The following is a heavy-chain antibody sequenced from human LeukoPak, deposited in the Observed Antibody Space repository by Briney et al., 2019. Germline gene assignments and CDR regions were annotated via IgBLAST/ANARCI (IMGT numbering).Heavy chain of an antibody. CDR2: IIPILGIA. CDR1: GGTFSSYA. D-gene: IGHD3-22*01. V-gene: IGHV1-69*04. CDR3: ARALIYDSSGYYYNY. J-gene: IGHJ4*02. Sequence: ASVKVSCKASGGTFSSYAISWVRQAPGQGLEWMGRIIPILGIANYAQKFQGRVTITADKSTSTAYMELSSLRSEDTAVYYCARALIYDSSGYYYNYWGQGTLVIVSS.